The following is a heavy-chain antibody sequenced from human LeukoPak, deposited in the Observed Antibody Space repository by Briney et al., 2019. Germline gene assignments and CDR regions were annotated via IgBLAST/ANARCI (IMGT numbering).Heavy chain of an antibody. CDR2: ISAYNGNT. Sequence: GASVKVSCKASGYTFTSYGISWVRQAPGQGLEWMGWISAYNGNTTYAQKLHGRVTMTTDTSTSTANIELRSLRSDDTAVYYCARARQYYYDSSGVSWFDPWGQGTLVAVSS. D-gene: IGHD3-22*01. J-gene: IGHJ5*02. CDR3: ARARQYYYDSSGVSWFDP. CDR1: GYTFTSYG. V-gene: IGHV1-18*01.